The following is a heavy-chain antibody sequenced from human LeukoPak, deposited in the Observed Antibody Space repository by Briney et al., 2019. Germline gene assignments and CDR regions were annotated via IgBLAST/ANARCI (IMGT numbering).Heavy chain of an antibody. Sequence: PEASVKVSCKVSGYTLPELSMHWVRQAPGKGLEWMGGFDPEDGETIYAQKFQGRVTMTEDTSTDTAYMELSSLRSEDTAVYYCATISEVATPPYYYYYGMDVWGQGTTVTVSS. CDR3: ATISEVATPPYYYYYGMDV. CDR2: FDPEDGET. J-gene: IGHJ6*02. D-gene: IGHD5-12*01. V-gene: IGHV1-24*01. CDR1: GYTLPELS.